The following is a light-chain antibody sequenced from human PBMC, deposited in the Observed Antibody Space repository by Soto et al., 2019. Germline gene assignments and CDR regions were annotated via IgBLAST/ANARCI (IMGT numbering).Light chain of an antibody. J-gene: IGLJ3*02. CDR2: VNRDGSH. CDR1: SGHSNYA. CDR3: QTWGAGIRV. V-gene: IGLV4-69*01. Sequence: QLVLTQSPSASASLGASVKLTCTLSSGHSNYAIAWHQQQPEKGPRYLMRVNRDGSHTKGDGIPDRFSGSTAGAERYLTISRLQSEDEADYYCQTWGAGIRVFGGGTKLTVL.